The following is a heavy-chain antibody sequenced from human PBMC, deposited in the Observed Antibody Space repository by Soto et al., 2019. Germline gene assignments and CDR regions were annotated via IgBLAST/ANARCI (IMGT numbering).Heavy chain of an antibody. V-gene: IGHV4-39*01. Sequence: PSETLSLTCTVSGGSISSSSYYWGWIRQPPGKGLEWIGSIYYSGSTYYNPSLKSRVTISVDTSKNQFSLKLSSVTAADTAVYYCARGPPQALYSSSWSTPCDYWGQGTLVTVSS. CDR1: GGSISSSSYY. J-gene: IGHJ4*02. CDR3: ARGPPQALYSSSWSTPCDY. CDR2: IYYSGST. D-gene: IGHD6-13*01.